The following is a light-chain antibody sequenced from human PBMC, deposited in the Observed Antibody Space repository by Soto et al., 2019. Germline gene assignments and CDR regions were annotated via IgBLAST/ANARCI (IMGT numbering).Light chain of an antibody. CDR1: QSVSSSY. CDR2: GAS. CDR3: QQYGSSPPT. J-gene: IGKJ1*01. V-gene: IGKV3-20*01. Sequence: EIVLTQSPGTLSLSPGERATLSCRASQSVSSSYLAWYQQKPGQAPRLLIYGASSRATGIPDRFSGSGSGTDFNLTISRLEPEDFAVYYCQQYGSSPPTFGQGTKVDNK.